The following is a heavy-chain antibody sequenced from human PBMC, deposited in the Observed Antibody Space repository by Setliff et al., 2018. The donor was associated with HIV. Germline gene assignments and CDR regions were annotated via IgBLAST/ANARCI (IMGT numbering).Heavy chain of an antibody. J-gene: IGHJ5*01. Sequence: SETLSLTCSVSGAFTTSSLYSWGWFRQSPRKGLEWIGTIFYSGTTTYNPSLKSRITISVDTSKKEFSLNLSSLTAADTAVFYCARGRYSYGPGWFDSWAQGAVVTVSS. V-gene: IGHV4-39*07. CDR3: ARGRYSYGPGWFDS. D-gene: IGHD5-18*01. CDR1: GAFTTSSLYS. CDR2: IFYSGTT.